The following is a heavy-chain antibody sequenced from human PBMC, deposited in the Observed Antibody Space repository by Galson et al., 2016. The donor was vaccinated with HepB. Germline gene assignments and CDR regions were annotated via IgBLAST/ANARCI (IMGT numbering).Heavy chain of an antibody. D-gene: IGHD6-19*01. Sequence: SETLSLTCNVSGVSISGSTYYWGRIRQPPGRGLEWIGSIYYSGSTNYKPSLESRVTISVETSKNHLSLSLRSVTAADTAVYYCATGIVVAGKMYYHYMDVWGKGTSVTVSS. CDR2: IYYSGST. V-gene: IGHV4-39*01. J-gene: IGHJ6*03. CDR1: GVSISGSTYY. CDR3: ATGIVVAGKMYYHYMDV.